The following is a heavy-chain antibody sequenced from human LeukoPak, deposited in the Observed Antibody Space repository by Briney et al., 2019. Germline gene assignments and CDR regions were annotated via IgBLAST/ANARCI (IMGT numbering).Heavy chain of an antibody. CDR3: ARSDYFHN. V-gene: IGHV3-74*01. J-gene: IGHJ3*01. CDR1: GFSLSGSW. D-gene: IGHD2/OR15-2a*01. Sequence: GSLRLSCEASGFSLSGSWMHWVRQALGKGLMWVSQSKYDGSTKSYAASVRGRFTISRDNAKNTLYLHMDSLRAEDTAVYYCARSDYFHNWGQGTMVVVSA. CDR2: SKYDGSTK.